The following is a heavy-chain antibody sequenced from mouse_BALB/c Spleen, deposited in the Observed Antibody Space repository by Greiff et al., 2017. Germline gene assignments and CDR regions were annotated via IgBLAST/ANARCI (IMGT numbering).Heavy chain of an antibody. CDR1: GFTFTSYD. CDR3: ARSKRPYYFDY. Sequence: QVQLQQSGAGLVRPGALVKISCKASGFTFTSYDINWVKQSPGQGLEWIGWIYPGDGSTKYNETVKGKTTLTADKSSSTAYMQLSSLTSENSAVYFCARSKRPYYFDYWGQGTTLTVSS. CDR2: IYPGDGST. J-gene: IGHJ2*01. V-gene: IGHV1S56*01.